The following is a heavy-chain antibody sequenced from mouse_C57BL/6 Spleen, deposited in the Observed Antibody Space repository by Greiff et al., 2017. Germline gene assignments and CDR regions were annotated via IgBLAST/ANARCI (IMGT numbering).Heavy chain of an antibody. D-gene: IGHD2-4*01. J-gene: IGHJ2*01. Sequence: VQLQQSGPGLVKPSQSLSLTCSVTGYSITSGYYWNWIRQFPGNKLEWMGYISYDGSNNYNPSLKNRISITRDTSKNQFFLKLNSVTTEDTATYYCAREGGYDYDYFDYWGQGTTLTVSS. CDR2: ISYDGSN. CDR3: AREGGYDYDYFDY. V-gene: IGHV3-6*01. CDR1: GYSITSGYY.